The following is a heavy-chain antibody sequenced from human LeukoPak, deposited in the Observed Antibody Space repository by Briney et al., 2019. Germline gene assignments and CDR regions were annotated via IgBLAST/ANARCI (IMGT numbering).Heavy chain of an antibody. D-gene: IGHD3-3*01. Sequence: PAGGSLRLSCAASGFTFSSYSMNWVRQAPGKGLEWVSYISSSSSTIYYADSVKGRFTISRDNAKNSLYLQMNSLRDEDTAVYYCARDPYYDFWSGYYRQKTYNWFDPWGQGTLVTVSS. CDR1: GFTFSSYS. J-gene: IGHJ5*02. V-gene: IGHV3-48*02. CDR2: ISSSSSTI. CDR3: ARDPYYDFWSGYYRQKTYNWFDP.